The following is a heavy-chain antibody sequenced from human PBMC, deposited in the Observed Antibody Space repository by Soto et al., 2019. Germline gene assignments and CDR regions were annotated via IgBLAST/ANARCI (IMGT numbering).Heavy chain of an antibody. Sequence: PSETLSLTCAVYVVSFSGYYWSWIRHPPGKGLEWIGEINHSGSTNYNPSLKSRVTISVDTSKNQFSLKLSSVTAADTAVYYCASFRTDYYYGMEVWGQGTTVNVSS. V-gene: IGHV4-34*01. CDR3: ASFRTDYYYGMEV. D-gene: IGHD2-8*02. CDR1: VVSFSGYY. J-gene: IGHJ6*01. CDR2: INHSGST.